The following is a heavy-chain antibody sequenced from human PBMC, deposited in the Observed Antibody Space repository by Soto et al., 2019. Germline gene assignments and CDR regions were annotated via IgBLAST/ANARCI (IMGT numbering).Heavy chain of an antibody. V-gene: IGHV3-15*07. J-gene: IGHJ6*02. CDR2: IKSKTDGGTT. D-gene: IGHD3-3*01. Sequence: GGSLRLSCAASGFTFSTYNMNWVRQAPGKGLEWVGRIKSKTDGGTTDYAAPVKGRFTISRDDSKNTLYLQMNSLKTEDTAVYYCTTDWPYYDFWSGLNGSTYYYYYYGMDVWGQGTTVTVSS. CDR3: TTDWPYYDFWSGLNGSTYYYYYYGMDV. CDR1: GFTFSTYN.